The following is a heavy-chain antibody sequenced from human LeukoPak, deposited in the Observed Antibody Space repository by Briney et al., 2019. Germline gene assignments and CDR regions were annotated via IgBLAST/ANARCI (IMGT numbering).Heavy chain of an antibody. Sequence: GGSLRLSCAASGFTFSSYSMNWVRQAPGKGLEWVSSISSSSSYIYYADSVKGRLTISRDNAKNSLYLQMNSLRAEDTAVYYCAREVTHYDFWSGYRWGQGTLVTVSS. CDR2: ISSSSSYI. V-gene: IGHV3-21*01. CDR1: GFTFSSYS. J-gene: IGHJ4*02. D-gene: IGHD3-3*01. CDR3: AREVTHYDFWSGYR.